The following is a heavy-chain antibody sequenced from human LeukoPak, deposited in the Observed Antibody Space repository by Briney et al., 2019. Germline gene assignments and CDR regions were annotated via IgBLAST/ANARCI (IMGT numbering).Heavy chain of an antibody. J-gene: IGHJ6*03. CDR2: IYYSGST. Sequence: SETLSLTCTVSGGSISSYYWSWTRQPPGKGLEWIGYIYYSGSTNYNPSLKSRVTISVDTSKNQFSLKLSSVTAADTAVYYCARDADDYGDFYYYYYMDVWGKGTTVTVSS. CDR1: GGSISSYY. D-gene: IGHD4-17*01. V-gene: IGHV4-59*01. CDR3: ARDADDYGDFYYYYYMDV.